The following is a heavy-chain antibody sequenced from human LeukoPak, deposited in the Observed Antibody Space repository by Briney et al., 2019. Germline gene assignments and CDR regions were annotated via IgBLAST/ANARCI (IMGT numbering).Heavy chain of an antibody. CDR3: ARRVGLVRDFDH. V-gene: IGHV5-51*01. CDR2: IYPGDSET. J-gene: IGHJ4*02. Sequence: GESLKISCEGSGYIFTSSYIGWVRPMPGKGLEWMGIIYPGDSETRYSPSFQGQVTISADKSINTAYLQWSSLRASDTAIYYCARRVGLVRDFDHWGQGTLVTVSS. CDR1: GYIFTSSY. D-gene: IGHD6-19*01.